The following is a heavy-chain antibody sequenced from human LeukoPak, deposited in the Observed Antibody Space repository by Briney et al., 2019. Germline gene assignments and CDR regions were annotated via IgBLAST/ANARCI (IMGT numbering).Heavy chain of an antibody. CDR2: INNSGTT. V-gene: IGHV4-4*07. Sequence: SETLTLTCTVSGGSFSSYYWGWIRQPAGKGLEWIGRINNSGTTNYSPSLESRVTMSLDTSKNRFSLSLSSVTAADTAVYYCARDRLGATGHWRIDVWGRGTLVTVSS. D-gene: IGHD1-26*01. J-gene: IGHJ2*01. CDR3: ARDRLGATGHWRIDV. CDR1: GGSFSSYY.